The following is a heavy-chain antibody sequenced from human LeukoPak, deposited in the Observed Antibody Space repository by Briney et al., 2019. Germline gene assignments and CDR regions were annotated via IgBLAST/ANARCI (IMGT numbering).Heavy chain of an antibody. CDR3: ARGWVVATGGFDM. CDR2: IYSGGPT. Sequence: GRSLRLSCAASGFTFSSYAMHWVRQAPGKGLEWVSVIYSGGPTYYADSVKGRFTISRDNSKNTVYLQMNSLRGEDTAVYFCARGWVVATGGFDMWGQGTMVTVSS. J-gene: IGHJ3*02. D-gene: IGHD2-8*02. CDR1: GFTFSSYA. V-gene: IGHV3-53*01.